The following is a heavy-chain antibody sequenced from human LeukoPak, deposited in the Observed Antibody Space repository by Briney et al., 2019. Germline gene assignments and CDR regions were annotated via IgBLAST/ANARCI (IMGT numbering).Heavy chain of an antibody. CDR1: GFTFSSYN. CDR2: ISSSSSYI. Sequence: GGSLRLSCAASGFTFSSYNMNWVRQAPGKGLEWVSSISSSSSYIYYADSVKGRFTISRDNAKNSLYLQMNSLRVEDTAVYYCARAPTFSGWFDHWGQGTLVTVSS. J-gene: IGHJ5*02. D-gene: IGHD6-19*01. V-gene: IGHV3-21*01. CDR3: ARAPTFSGWFDH.